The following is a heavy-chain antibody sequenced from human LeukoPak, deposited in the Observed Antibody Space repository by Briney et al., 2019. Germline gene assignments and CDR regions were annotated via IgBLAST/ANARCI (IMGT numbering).Heavy chain of an antibody. CDR2: ISGSGDST. D-gene: IGHD3-22*01. CDR1: GFTFSSYA. Sequence: PGGSLRLSCAASGFTFSSYAMNWVRQAPGKGLEWASGISGSGDSTYYADSVEGRFTISRDNSKNSLYLHMNTLRAEDTAVYYCAKGHGEAGYYDGIDYWGQGTLVTVSS. J-gene: IGHJ4*02. V-gene: IGHV3-23*01. CDR3: AKGHGEAGYYDGIDY.